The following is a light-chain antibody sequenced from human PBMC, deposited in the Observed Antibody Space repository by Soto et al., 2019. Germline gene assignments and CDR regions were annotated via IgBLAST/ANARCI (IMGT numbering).Light chain of an antibody. CDR1: QSVRSNC. CDR2: GAS. J-gene: IGKJ2*03. Sequence: EIVLTQSPGTLSLSPGERATLSCRASQSVRSNCVAWYQQKPGQPPRLLIYGASSGATGIPDRFTGSGSGTDFTLTISRLEPEDFAVYYCQQYGSPPYSFGQGTKLDI. V-gene: IGKV3-20*01. CDR3: QQYGSPPYS.